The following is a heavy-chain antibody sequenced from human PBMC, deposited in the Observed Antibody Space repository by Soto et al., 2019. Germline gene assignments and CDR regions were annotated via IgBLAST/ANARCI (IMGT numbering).Heavy chain of an antibody. CDR1: GFTVSNNY. CDR3: AAPPGGGGY. J-gene: IGHJ4*02. CDR2: IYSGGYT. Sequence: EVQLVESGGGLIQPGGSLRLSCAVSGFTVSNNYMSWVRQAPGKGLEGVSVIYSGGYTAYGDSVKGRFTISRDNSKNTLSLQIYGRGAGAPGVFYLAAPPGGGGYWGQGTLVTVSS. D-gene: IGHD3-10*01. V-gene: IGHV3-53*01.